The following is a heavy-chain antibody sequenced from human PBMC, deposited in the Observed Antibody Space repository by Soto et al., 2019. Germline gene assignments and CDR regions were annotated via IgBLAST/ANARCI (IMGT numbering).Heavy chain of an antibody. CDR3: ARMASSGSLNWFDP. CDR2: MNPGSGNT. CDR1: GYTFTNYE. J-gene: IGHJ5*02. D-gene: IGHD3-10*01. Sequence: SVKVSCKASGYTFTNYEINWVRQATGQGLEWMGWMNPGSGNTGYAHKFQGRVTMTRNISISTSYMELSRLGSDDTAIYYCARMASSGSLNWFDPWGQGTLVTVSS. V-gene: IGHV1-8*01.